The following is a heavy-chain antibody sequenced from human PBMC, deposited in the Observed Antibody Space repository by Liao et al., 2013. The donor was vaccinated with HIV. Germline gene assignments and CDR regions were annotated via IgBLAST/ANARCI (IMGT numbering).Heavy chain of an antibody. V-gene: IGHV4-61*02. CDR1: GGSISSGSYY. D-gene: IGHD2-2*01. J-gene: IGHJ4*02. Sequence: QVQLQESGPGLVKPSQTLSLTCTVSGGSISSGSYYWSWIRQPAGKGLEWIGRIYRSGFTNYNPSLKSRVTVSVDTSKNQFSLKLSSVTAADTAVYYCARGEDIVVVPAAMGYYYFDYWGQGTLVTVSS. CDR2: IYRSGFT. CDR3: ARGEDIVVVPAAMGYYYFDY.